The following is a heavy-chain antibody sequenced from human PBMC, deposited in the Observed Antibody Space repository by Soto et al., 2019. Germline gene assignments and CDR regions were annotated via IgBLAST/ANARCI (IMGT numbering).Heavy chain of an antibody. D-gene: IGHD4-17*01. CDR1: GGSISSYY. CDR3: ARDSDYGDSRYFDY. CDR2: IYYSGST. V-gene: IGHV4-59*01. J-gene: IGHJ4*02. Sequence: SETLSLTCTVSGGSISSYYWSWIRQPPGKGLEWIGYIYYSGSTNYNPSLKSRVTISVDTSKNQFSLKLSSVTAADTAVYYCARDSDYGDSRYFDYWGQGTLVTVSS.